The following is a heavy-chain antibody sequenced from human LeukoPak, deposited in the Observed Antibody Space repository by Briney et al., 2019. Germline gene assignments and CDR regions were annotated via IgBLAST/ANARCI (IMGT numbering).Heavy chain of an antibody. CDR1: GFTFDDYG. V-gene: IGHV3-20*04. CDR2: INGKGDRT. CDR3: ARDEYKADAY. D-gene: IGHD2/OR15-2a*01. Sequence: GGSLRLSCAASGFTFDDYGMTWVRQVPGKGLYWVSGINGKGDRTGHADSVKGRFTISRDNSKNTLYLQMNSLRAEDTAVYYCARDEYKADAYWGQGTLVTVSS. J-gene: IGHJ4*02.